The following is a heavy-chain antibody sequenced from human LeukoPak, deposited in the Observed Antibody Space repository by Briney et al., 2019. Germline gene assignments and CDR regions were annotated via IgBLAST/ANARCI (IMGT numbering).Heavy chain of an antibody. V-gene: IGHV1-18*01. CDR1: GYTFTSYR. CDR3: ARDRKYYYYGMDV. CDR2: ISAYNGNT. J-gene: IGHJ6*02. Sequence: ASVKVSCKTSGYTFTSYRINWVRQAPGQGLEWMGWISAYNGNTNYAQNLQGRVTMTTDTSTSTAYMELRSLRSDDTAVYYCARDRKYYYYGMDVWGQGTTVTVSS.